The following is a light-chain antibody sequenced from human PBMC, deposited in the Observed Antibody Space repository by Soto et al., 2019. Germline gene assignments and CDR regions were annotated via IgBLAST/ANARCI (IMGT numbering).Light chain of an antibody. CDR2: DVS. Sequence: QSALTQPASVSGSPGQSITISYTGTSNDVGIYNYVSWYQQHPGKAPKLMIFDVSSRPSGVSNRFSGSKSGNTASLTIFGLQAEDEADYYCCSYTTISTLVFGGGTKLTVL. CDR3: CSYTTISTLV. J-gene: IGLJ2*01. V-gene: IGLV2-14*03. CDR1: SNDVGIYNY.